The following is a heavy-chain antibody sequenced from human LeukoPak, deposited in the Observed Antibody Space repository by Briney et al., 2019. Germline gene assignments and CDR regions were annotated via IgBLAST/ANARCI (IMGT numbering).Heavy chain of an antibody. J-gene: IGHJ4*02. V-gene: IGHV4-59*01. CDR3: ARYYYDSSGYYFYYFDY. Sequence: PSETLSLTCTVSGGSISSYYWSWIRQPPGKGLEWIGYIYYSGSTNYNPSLKSRVTILVDTSKNQFSLKLSSVTAADTAVYYCARYYYDSSGYYFYYFDYWGQGTLVTVSS. CDR2: IYYSGST. D-gene: IGHD3-22*01. CDR1: GGSISSYY.